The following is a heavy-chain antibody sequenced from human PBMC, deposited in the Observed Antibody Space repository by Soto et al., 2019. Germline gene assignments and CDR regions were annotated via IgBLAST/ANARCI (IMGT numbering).Heavy chain of an antibody. CDR1: GFTFSSYA. Sequence: GESLKISCAASGFTFSSYAMHWVRQAPGKGLEYVSAISSNGGSTYYANSVKGRFTISRDNSKNTLYLQMGSLRAEDMAVYYCARNTGYDILTGYYEVAFDIWDQGTMVTVSS. D-gene: IGHD3-9*01. CDR2: ISSNGGST. V-gene: IGHV3-64*01. J-gene: IGHJ3*02. CDR3: ARNTGYDILTGYYEVAFDI.